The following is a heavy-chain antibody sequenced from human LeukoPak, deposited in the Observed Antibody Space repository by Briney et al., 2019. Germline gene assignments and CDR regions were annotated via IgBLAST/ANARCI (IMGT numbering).Heavy chain of an antibody. CDR2: INQDGSQK. CDR1: GFTFSSYW. V-gene: IGHV3-7*01. Sequence: GGSLRLSCAASGFTFSSYWMSWVRQAPGKGLEWVANINQDGSQKYHVDSVKGRFTISRDNAKKSLYLQMNSLRAEDTAVYYCARNIRDMVRGVITDYYFDYWGQGTLVTVST. J-gene: IGHJ4*02. D-gene: IGHD3-10*01. CDR3: ARNIRDMVRGVITDYYFDY.